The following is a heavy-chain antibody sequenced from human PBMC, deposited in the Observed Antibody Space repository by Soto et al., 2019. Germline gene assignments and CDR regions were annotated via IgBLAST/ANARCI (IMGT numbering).Heavy chain of an antibody. J-gene: IGHJ4*02. V-gene: IGHV1-69*01. D-gene: IGHD3-16*01. CDR2: IIPIFGTA. CDR3: ARDTPMASNPFGVFDY. CDR1: GGTFSSYA. Sequence: QVQLVQSGAEVKKPGSSVKVSCKASGGTFSSYAISWVRQAPGQGLEWMGGIIPIFGTANYAQKFQGRVTITTDESTSTAYMELSSLRSEDTAVYYSARDTPMASNPFGVFDYWGQGTLVTVSS.